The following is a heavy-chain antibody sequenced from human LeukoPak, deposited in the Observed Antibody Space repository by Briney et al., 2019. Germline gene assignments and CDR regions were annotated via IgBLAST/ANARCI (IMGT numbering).Heavy chain of an antibody. D-gene: IGHD3-10*01. Sequence: GGSLRLSCAASGFTFSIYPMSWVRQAPGKGLAWVSSINDYGGNTYYADSVKGRFTISRDNSKNTLYLQMNSLRAEDTAVYYCAKSSGSGSQFDFWGQGTLVTVSS. CDR2: INDYGGNT. V-gene: IGHV3-23*01. CDR3: AKSSGSGSQFDF. J-gene: IGHJ5*01. CDR1: GFTFSIYP.